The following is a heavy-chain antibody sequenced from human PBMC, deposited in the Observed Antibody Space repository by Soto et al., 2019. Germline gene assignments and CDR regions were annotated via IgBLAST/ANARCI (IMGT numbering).Heavy chain of an antibody. D-gene: IGHD3-10*01. J-gene: IGHJ3*02. CDR2: INRDGSKK. Sequence: EVQLEESGGDLVQPGGSLRLSCAASGFTLSAYWMTWVRQAPGKGLEWVANINRDGSKKSYLDSVRGRFTISRDNGGNSLSLQIDSLRADDKALYYCARDVSPGSRSLYLDAFDIWGQGTMVTVSS. CDR1: GFTLSAYW. V-gene: IGHV3-7*05. CDR3: ARDVSPGSRSLYLDAFDI.